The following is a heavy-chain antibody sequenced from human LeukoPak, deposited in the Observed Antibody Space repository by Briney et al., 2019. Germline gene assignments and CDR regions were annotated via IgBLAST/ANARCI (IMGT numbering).Heavy chain of an antibody. J-gene: IGHJ4*02. D-gene: IGHD4-23*01. CDR1: GGSISSGGYS. Sequence: PSETLSLTCAVSGGSISSGGYSWSWIRQPPGKGLEWIGYIYYSGSTYYNPSLKSRVTISVDTSKNQFSLKLNSVTAADTAVYYCARDRLRWPKIDYWGQGTLVTVSS. CDR2: IYYSGST. V-gene: IGHV4-30-4*07. CDR3: ARDRLRWPKIDY.